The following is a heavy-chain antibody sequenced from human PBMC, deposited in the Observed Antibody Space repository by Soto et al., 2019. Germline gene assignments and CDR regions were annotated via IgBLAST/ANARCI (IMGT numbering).Heavy chain of an antibody. CDR3: AKDRSALRFLEWLLPPKTYYYMDV. Sequence: QVQLVESGGGVVQPGRSLRLSCAASGFTFSSYGMHWVRQAPGKGLEWVAVISYDGSNKYYADSVKGRFTISRDNSNNTLYLQMNSLRAEDTAVYYCAKDRSALRFLEWLLPPKTYYYMDVWGKGTTVTVSS. CDR1: GFTFSSYG. CDR2: ISYDGSNK. J-gene: IGHJ6*03. D-gene: IGHD3-3*01. V-gene: IGHV3-30*18.